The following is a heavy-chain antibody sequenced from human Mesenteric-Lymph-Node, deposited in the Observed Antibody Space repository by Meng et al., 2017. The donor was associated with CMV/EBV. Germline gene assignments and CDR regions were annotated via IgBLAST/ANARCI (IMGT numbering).Heavy chain of an antibody. CDR1: SISSGGNY. CDR2: IFYSGST. D-gene: IGHD3-22*01. Sequence: SISSGGNYWNWLRQHPGKGLEWIGYIFYSGSTYYNPSLKSRVTMSVDTSKNQFSLKLSSVTAADTAVYYCARASAYYDSSGSRLVDYWGQGTLVTVSS. CDR3: ARASAYYDSSGSRLVDY. J-gene: IGHJ4*02. V-gene: IGHV4-31*02.